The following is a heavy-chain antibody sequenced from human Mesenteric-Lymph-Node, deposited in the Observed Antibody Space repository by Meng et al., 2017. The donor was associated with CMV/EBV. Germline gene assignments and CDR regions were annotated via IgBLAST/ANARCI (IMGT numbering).Heavy chain of an antibody. J-gene: IGHJ4*02. CDR3: AKDGHSSGWYWGHFDY. CDR2: IRYDGSNK. D-gene: IGHD6-19*01. V-gene: IGHV3-30*02. Sequence: GGSLRLSCAASGFTFSSYGMHWVRQAPGKGLEWVAFIRYDGSNKYYADSVKGRFTISRDNSKNTLYVQMNSLRAEDTAVYYCAKDGHSSGWYWGHFDYWGQGTLVTVSS. CDR1: GFTFSSYG.